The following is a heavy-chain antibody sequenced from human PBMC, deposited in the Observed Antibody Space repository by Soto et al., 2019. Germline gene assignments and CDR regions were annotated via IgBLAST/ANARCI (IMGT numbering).Heavy chain of an antibody. J-gene: IGHJ6*02. Sequence: VASVKVSCKASGYTFTGYYMHWVRQAPGQGLEWMGWINPNSGGTNYAQKFQGWVTMTRDTSISTAYMELSRRRSDDTAVYYCARDLNSRGSYYEDYYYGMDVWGQGTTVTVSS. V-gene: IGHV1-2*04. CDR3: ARDLNSRGSYYEDYYYGMDV. CDR2: INPNSGGT. D-gene: IGHD1-26*01. CDR1: GYTFTGYY.